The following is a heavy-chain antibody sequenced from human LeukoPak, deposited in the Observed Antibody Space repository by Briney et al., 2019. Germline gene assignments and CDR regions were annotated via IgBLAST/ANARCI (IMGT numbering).Heavy chain of an antibody. Sequence: GSLRLSCAASGFTFSSYTMHWVRQAPGKGLEYVSAISSNGGSTYYANSVKGRFTISRDNSKNTLYLQMGSLRAEDMAVYYCARGGINIVLMVYADPNFDYWGQGTLVTVSS. J-gene: IGHJ4*02. CDR2: ISSNGGST. CDR1: GFTFSSYT. CDR3: ARGGINIVLMVYADPNFDY. V-gene: IGHV3-64*01. D-gene: IGHD2-8*01.